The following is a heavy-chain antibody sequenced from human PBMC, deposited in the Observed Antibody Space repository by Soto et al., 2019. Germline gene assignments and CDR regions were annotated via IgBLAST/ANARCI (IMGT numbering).Heavy chain of an antibody. Sequence: SDTLSLTCTVSVGSISSYYWSWFRQPPGKGREWIGYIYDSWSTSYNASLKSRVTRSLDTSNKQFSLKLSSVAAEDTAVYYCARWGIRIFAVRWFDPWRQASLVTASS. CDR2: IYDSWST. J-gene: IGHJ5*02. CDR3: ARWGIRIFAVRWFDP. CDR1: VGSISSYY. V-gene: IGHV4-59*01. D-gene: IGHD3-3*01.